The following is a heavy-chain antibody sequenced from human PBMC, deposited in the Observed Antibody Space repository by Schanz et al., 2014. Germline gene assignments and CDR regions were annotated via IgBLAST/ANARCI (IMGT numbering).Heavy chain of an antibody. CDR2: IASGGSHT. V-gene: IGHV3-23*04. CDR1: GITFSDYA. D-gene: IGHD5-12*01. CDR3: ARDDGGGYNQIDY. Sequence: EVQLVESGGGLVKPGGSLRLSCAASGITFSDYAMSWVRQAPGKGLEWVSTIASGGSHTFYADSVTGRFTISRDNSENTLFLEMNSLRLEDTAVYYCARDDGGGYNQIDYWGQGALVTVSS. J-gene: IGHJ4*02.